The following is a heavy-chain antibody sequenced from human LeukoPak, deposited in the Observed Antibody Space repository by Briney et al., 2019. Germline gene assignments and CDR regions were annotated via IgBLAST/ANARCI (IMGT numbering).Heavy chain of an antibody. CDR1: GGSISSGGYY. V-gene: IGHV4-31*03. Sequence: SETLSLTCTVSGGSISSGGYYWSWIRQHPGKGLEWIGYIYYSGSTYYNPSLKSRVTISVDTSKNQFSLKLSSVTAADTAVYYCARRGGYCSSTSCYGGYFDYWGQGTLVTVSS. D-gene: IGHD2-2*01. J-gene: IGHJ4*02. CDR3: ARRGGYCSSTSCYGGYFDY. CDR2: IYYSGST.